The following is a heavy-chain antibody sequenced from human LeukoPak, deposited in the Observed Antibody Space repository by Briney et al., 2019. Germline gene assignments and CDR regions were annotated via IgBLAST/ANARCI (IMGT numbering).Heavy chain of an antibody. D-gene: IGHD3-10*01. V-gene: IGHV1-24*01. CDR1: GYTLTELS. J-gene: IGHJ5*02. CDR2: FDPEDGET. CDR3: ATSGTPYPLPVDDTQPCDP. Sequence: GASVKVSCKVSGYTLTELSMHWVRQAPGKGLEWMGGFDPEDGETIYAQKFQGRVTMTEDTSTDTAYMELSSLRSEDTAVYYCATSGTPYPLPVDDTQPCDPWGQGTLVSVSS.